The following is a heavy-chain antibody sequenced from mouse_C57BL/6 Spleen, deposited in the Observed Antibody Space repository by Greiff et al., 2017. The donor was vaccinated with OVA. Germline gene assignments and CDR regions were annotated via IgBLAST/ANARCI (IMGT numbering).Heavy chain of an antibody. Sequence: QVQLQQPGAELVRPGTSVKMSCKASGYTFTNYWIGWAKQRPGHGLEWIGDIYPGGGYTNYNEKFKGKATLTADKSSSTAYMQFSSLTSEDSAIYYCASGITTSFDYWGQGTTLTVSS. J-gene: IGHJ2*01. CDR1: GYTFTNYW. CDR3: ASGITTSFDY. V-gene: IGHV1-63*01. CDR2: IYPGGGYT. D-gene: IGHD2-4*01.